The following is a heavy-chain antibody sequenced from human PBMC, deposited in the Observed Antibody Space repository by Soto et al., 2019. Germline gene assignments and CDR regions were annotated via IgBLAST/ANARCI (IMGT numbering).Heavy chain of an antibody. CDR3: ATSSGALAASFPYYFDY. CDR1: GFRFNDYY. J-gene: IGHJ4*02. V-gene: IGHV3-11*01. CDR2: ISSGSSTI. D-gene: IGHD6-25*01. Sequence: GSLRLSCAAAGFRFNDYYMTWIRQAPGKGLEWVSYISSGSSTIYYARSVKGRFTISRDNAKNSLYLQMNSLRAEDTAVYYCATSSGALAASFPYYFDYWGQGTLVTVSS.